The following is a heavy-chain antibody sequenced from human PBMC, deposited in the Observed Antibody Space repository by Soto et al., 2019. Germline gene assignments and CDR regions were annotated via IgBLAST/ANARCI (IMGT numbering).Heavy chain of an antibody. CDR2: ITQDGSAE. Sequence: PGXSLRLSGAASGFSFSSYWITWVDQAPGKGLEWVATITQDGSAEYYVDSVKGRFTISRDNSKNSLYLQMNTMRAEDRAVYYCARVAAAGRGTDYWGQGTPVTVSS. V-gene: IGHV3-7*04. CDR3: ARVAAAGRGTDY. CDR1: GFSFSSYW. D-gene: IGHD6-13*01. J-gene: IGHJ4*02.